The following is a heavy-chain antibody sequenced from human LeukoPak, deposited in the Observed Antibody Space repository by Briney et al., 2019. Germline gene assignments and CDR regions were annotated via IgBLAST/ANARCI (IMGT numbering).Heavy chain of an antibody. CDR1: GFTFSRYW. D-gene: IGHD3-10*01. Sequence: GGSLRLSCAASGFTFSRYWMSWVRQAPGQGLEWVATIKQDGSETHYVDSVKGRFTISRDNAKNSLHLQMNSLRAEDAAVFYCARMDYYTSGTYTYPNFDYWGQGTLVTVSS. CDR3: ARMDYYTSGTYTYPNFDY. CDR2: IKQDGSET. V-gene: IGHV3-7*03. J-gene: IGHJ4*02.